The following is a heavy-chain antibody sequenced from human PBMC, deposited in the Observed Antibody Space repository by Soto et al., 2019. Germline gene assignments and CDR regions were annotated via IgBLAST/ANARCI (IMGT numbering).Heavy chain of an antibody. CDR3: ARDSTWGRGAFDI. CDR1: GFTFSSYS. D-gene: IGHD3-16*01. CDR2: ISSSSSYI. V-gene: IGHV3-21*01. J-gene: IGHJ3*02. Sequence: VQPVETGGGLVKPGGSLRLSCAASGFTFSSYSMNWVLQAPGKGLEWVSSISSSSSYIYYADSVKGRFTISRETAKNSLYLQMNSLRAEDTAVYYCARDSTWGRGAFDIWGQGTMVTVSS.